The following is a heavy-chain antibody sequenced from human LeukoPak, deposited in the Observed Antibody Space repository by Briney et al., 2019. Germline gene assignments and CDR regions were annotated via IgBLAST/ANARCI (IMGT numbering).Heavy chain of an antibody. CDR3: ARTLDIVVVPAAKVQGYYYYMDV. CDR2: IIPIFGTA. J-gene: IGHJ6*03. D-gene: IGHD2-2*03. CDR1: GGTFSSYA. V-gene: IGHV1-69*13. Sequence: ASVKVSCKASGGTFSSYAISWVRQAPGQGLEWMGGIIPIFGTASYAQTFQGRVTITADESTSTAYMELSSLRSEDTAVYYCARTLDIVVVPAAKVQGYYYYMDVWGKGTTVTVSS.